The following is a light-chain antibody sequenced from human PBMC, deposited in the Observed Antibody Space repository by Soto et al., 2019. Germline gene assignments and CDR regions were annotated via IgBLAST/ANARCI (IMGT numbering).Light chain of an antibody. Sequence: EIVLTQSPGTLSLSPGERATLSCRASQSVSSSYLAWYQQKPGQAPRLLIYGASSRATGIPDGFSGSGSGTDFTLTISRLEPDDFAVYYCQQYGSSPQTFGQGTKV. V-gene: IGKV3-20*01. CDR3: QQYGSSPQT. CDR2: GAS. CDR1: QSVSSSY. J-gene: IGKJ1*01.